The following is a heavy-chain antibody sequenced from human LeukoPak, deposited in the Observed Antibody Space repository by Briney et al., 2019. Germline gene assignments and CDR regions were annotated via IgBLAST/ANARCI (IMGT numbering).Heavy chain of an antibody. CDR3: ARQAYGSGLWDI. D-gene: IGHD3-10*01. CDR1: GGSISSSSYY. CDR2: IYYSGST. V-gene: IGHV4-39*01. Sequence: PSETLSLTCTVSGGSISSSSYYWGWIRQPPGKGLEWIGSIYYSGSTYYNPSLKSRVTISVDTSKNQFSLKLSSVTAADTAVYYCARQAYGSGLWDIWGQGTMVTVSS. J-gene: IGHJ3*02.